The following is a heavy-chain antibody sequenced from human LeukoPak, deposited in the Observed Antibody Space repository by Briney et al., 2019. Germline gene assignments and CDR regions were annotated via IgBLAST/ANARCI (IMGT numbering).Heavy chain of an antibody. CDR1: DYSISSSHY. CDR3: ARGLKYQLLMGDF. Sequence: SETLSLTCSVSDYSISSSHYWGWIRQPPGKGLEWIGSIYHSGTTYYNPSLKSRVTISLDTSKNQFSLKLTSVTAADTAVYYCARGLKYQLLMGDFWGQGTLVTVSS. CDR2: IYHSGTT. J-gene: IGHJ4*02. D-gene: IGHD1-26*01. V-gene: IGHV4-38-2*02.